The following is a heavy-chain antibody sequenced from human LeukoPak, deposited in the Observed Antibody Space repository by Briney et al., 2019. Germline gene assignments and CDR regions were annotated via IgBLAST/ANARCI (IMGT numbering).Heavy chain of an antibody. CDR2: IYYSGST. J-gene: IGHJ5*02. V-gene: IGHV4-59*01. CDR1: GGSISSYY. CDR3: ARVPPGYDFWSGSSSFDP. D-gene: IGHD3-3*01. Sequence: PSETLSLTCTVSGGSISSYYWRWIRQPPGKGLEWIGYIYYSGSTNYNPSLKSRVTISVDTSKNQFSLKLSSVTAADTAVYYCARVPPGYDFWSGSSSFDPWGQGTLVTVSS.